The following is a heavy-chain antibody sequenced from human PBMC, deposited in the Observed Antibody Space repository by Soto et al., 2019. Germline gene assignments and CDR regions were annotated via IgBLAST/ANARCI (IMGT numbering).Heavy chain of an antibody. CDR1: GFTFSSYD. V-gene: IGHV3-13*01. CDR3: ARGRYDFWSGYFSSVSWFDP. D-gene: IGHD3-3*01. CDR2: IGTAGDT. Sequence: GGSLRLSCAASGFTFSSYDMHWVRQATGKGLEWVSAIGTAGDTYYPGSVKGRFTISRENAKNSLYLQMNSLRAEDTAVYYCARGRYDFWSGYFSSVSWFDPWGQGTLVTVSS. J-gene: IGHJ5*02.